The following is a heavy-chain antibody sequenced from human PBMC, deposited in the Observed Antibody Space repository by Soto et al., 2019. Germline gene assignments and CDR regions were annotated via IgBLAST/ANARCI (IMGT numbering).Heavy chain of an antibody. Sequence: QVQLVQSGAEVKKPGASVKVSCKASGYTFTSYNVHWVRQAPGQGLEWMSIINPSGGATNYAQKFQGRVTMTRDTSTSTVYMELSSLRSEDTAVYYCARGSAGLDPWGQGTLITVSS. V-gene: IGHV1-46*01. D-gene: IGHD3-10*01. CDR2: INPSGGAT. J-gene: IGHJ5*02. CDR3: ARGSAGLDP. CDR1: GYTFTSYN.